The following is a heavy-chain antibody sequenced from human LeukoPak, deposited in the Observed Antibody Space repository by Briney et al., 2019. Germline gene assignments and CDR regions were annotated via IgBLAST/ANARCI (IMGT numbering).Heavy chain of an antibody. CDR2: IYQSGST. CDR3: ARGAPFGPTLNYY. J-gene: IGHJ4*02. V-gene: IGHV4-30-2*01. D-gene: IGHD3-16*01. CDR1: GGSISSGGYY. Sequence: RSSQTLSLTCTVSGGSISSGGYYWSWIRQPPGKGLEWIGYIYQSGSTYYNPSLKSRVTISVDRSKNQFSLKLSSVTAADTAVYYCARGAPFGPTLNYYWGQGTLVTVSS.